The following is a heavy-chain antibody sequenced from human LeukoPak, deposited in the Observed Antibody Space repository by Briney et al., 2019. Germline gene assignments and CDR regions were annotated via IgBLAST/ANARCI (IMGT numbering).Heavy chain of an antibody. Sequence: PGGSLRLSCAASGFTFSSYEMNWVHQAPGKGLEWVSYISSSGSTIYYADSVKGRFTISRDSSKNTLYLQMNRLRAEDAAVYYCAKAPVTTCSGAYCYPFDYWGQGTLVTVSS. J-gene: IGHJ4*02. CDR3: AKAPVTTCSGAYCYPFDY. CDR1: GFTFSSYE. V-gene: IGHV3-48*03. D-gene: IGHD2-21*01. CDR2: ISSSGSTI.